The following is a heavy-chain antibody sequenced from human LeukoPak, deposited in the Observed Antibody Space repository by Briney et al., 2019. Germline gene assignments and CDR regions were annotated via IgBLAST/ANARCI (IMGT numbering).Heavy chain of an antibody. CDR1: GFTFSSYS. D-gene: IGHD2-21*01. V-gene: IGHV3-21*04. Sequence: GSLRLSCAASGFTFSSYSMNWVRQAPGKGLEWVSSISSSSSYIYYADSVKGRFTISRDNAKNSLYLQMNSLRAEDTAVDYCARDLMSIKALIPWDYWGQGTLVTVSS. CDR2: ISSSSSYI. J-gene: IGHJ4*02. CDR3: ARDLMSIKALIPWDY.